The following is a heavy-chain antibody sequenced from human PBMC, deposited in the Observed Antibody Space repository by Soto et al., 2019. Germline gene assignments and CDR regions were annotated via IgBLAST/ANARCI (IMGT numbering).Heavy chain of an antibody. CDR3: ARDKNSYGSTDV. J-gene: IGHJ6*02. CDR1: GASINNYY. Sequence: TSETLSLTCSVSGASINNYYWSWIRQPPGKGLEWIGYIYFNGGTNYNPSLKSRVTISVDRPKNQFSLNLSSVTTADTAVYYCARDKNSYGSTDVWGQGTTVTVSS. CDR2: IYFNGGT. V-gene: IGHV4-59*01. D-gene: IGHD5-18*01.